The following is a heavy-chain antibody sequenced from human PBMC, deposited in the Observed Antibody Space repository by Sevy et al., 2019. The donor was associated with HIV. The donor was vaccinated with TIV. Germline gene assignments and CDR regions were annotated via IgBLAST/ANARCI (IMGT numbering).Heavy chain of an antibody. J-gene: IGHJ6*02. Sequence: GGSLRLSCAASGFTVSDNYMAWVRLAPGKGLEWVSLIDSDGSAYYADSVKGRFTISRDNVKNTLYLQINALRAEDTGLYFCARDRYYGASCYYYYYYGMDVWGQGTTVTVSS. CDR2: IDSDGSA. V-gene: IGHV3-66*01. CDR1: GFTVSDNY. CDR3: ARDRYYGASCYYYYYYGMDV. D-gene: IGHD3-10*01.